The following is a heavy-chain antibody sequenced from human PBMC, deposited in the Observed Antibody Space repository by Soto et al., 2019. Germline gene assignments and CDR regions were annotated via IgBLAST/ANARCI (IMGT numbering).Heavy chain of an antibody. CDR3: ARESEALDY. J-gene: IGHJ4*02. V-gene: IGHV3-30-3*01. CDR1: GFNFRSYA. CDR2: ISYDGSNK. Sequence: GGSLRLSCTASGFNFRSYAMSWVRQAPGKGLEWVAIISYDGSNKYYADSVKGRSTISRDNSKNTLYLQMNSLRTEDTAVYYCARESEALDYWGQGTLVTVSS.